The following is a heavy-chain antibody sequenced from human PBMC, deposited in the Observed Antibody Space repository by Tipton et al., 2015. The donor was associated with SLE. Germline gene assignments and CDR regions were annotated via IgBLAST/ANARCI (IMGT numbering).Heavy chain of an antibody. CDR1: GGSISSGYY. CDR3: AVGYCESTSCQREYYHH. Sequence: TLSLTCTVSGGSISSGYYWGWIRQPPGKGLEWVGTIYHSGATFCNPSLESRVAISVDTSKNQFSLRLTSVTAADTAVYYCAVGYCESTSCQREYYHHWGQGTLVTVSS. J-gene: IGHJ1*01. D-gene: IGHD2-2*01. V-gene: IGHV4-38-2*02. CDR2: IYHSGAT.